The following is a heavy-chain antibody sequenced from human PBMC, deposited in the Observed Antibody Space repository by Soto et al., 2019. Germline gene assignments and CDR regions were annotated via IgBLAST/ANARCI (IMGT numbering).Heavy chain of an antibody. J-gene: IGHJ4*02. V-gene: IGHV3-9*01. CDR2: ISWNSGSI. D-gene: IGHD3-3*01. CDR3: AKDLSPLTIFGVVAFEY. Sequence: SLRLSCAASGFTFDDYAMHWLLQAPEEGLEWVSGISWNSGSIGYADSVRGRFTISRDNAKNSLYLQMNSLRAEDTALYYCAKDLSPLTIFGVVAFEYWGQGTLVTVSS. CDR1: GFTFDDYA.